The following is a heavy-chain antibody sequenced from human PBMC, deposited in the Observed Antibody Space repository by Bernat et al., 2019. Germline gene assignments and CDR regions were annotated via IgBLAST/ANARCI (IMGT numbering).Heavy chain of an antibody. V-gene: IGHV3-15*07. D-gene: IGHD3-9*01. CDR3: TTVSTGSLTY. CDR2: IKSKADGGAT. Sequence: EVQLVESGGGLVKPGGSLRLSCAASGFTVSSAWMNWVRQAPGRGLEWVGRIKSKADGGATDYAAPVKGRFAISRDDSKNTLYQQVDSLKTEDTAVYYCTTVSTGSLTYWGRGTLVTVSS. CDR1: GFTVSSAW. J-gene: IGHJ4*02.